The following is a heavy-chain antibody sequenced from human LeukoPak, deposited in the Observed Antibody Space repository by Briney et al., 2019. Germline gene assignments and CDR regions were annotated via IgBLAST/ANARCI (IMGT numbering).Heavy chain of an antibody. D-gene: IGHD2-2*01. V-gene: IGHV3-53*04. CDR2: IYSGGST. CDR1: GSTFSSYA. Sequence: GGSLRLSCAASGSTFSSYAMSWVRQAPGKRLEWVSVIYSGGSTYYADSVKGRFTISRHNSKNTLYLQMNSLRAEDTAVYYCARAVGYEGNMYYFDYWGQGTLVTVSS. J-gene: IGHJ4*02. CDR3: ARAVGYEGNMYYFDY.